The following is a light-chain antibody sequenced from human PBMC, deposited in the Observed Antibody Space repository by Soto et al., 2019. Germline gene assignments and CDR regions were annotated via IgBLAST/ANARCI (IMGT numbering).Light chain of an antibody. Sequence: DIQMTQSPSSLSASVGDRVTITCRASQGISNYLVWYQQKPGRVPKVLIYDASTLQLGVPSRFSDSGSGTDFTLTISSLQPEDVATYYCQKYNSAPWTFGQGTKVEIK. CDR1: QGISNY. J-gene: IGKJ1*01. CDR2: DAS. CDR3: QKYNSAPWT. V-gene: IGKV1-27*01.